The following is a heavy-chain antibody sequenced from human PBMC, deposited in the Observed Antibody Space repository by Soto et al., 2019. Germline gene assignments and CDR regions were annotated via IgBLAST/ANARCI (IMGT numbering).Heavy chain of an antibody. CDR2: IYYSGST. J-gene: IGHJ5*02. V-gene: IGHV4-39*01. D-gene: IGHD3-3*02. CDR3: ASPKIAFYNWFDP. CDR1: GGSISSSSYY. Sequence: SETLSLTCTVSGGSISSSSYYWGWIRQAPGKGLEWIGSIYYSGSTYYNPSLKSRVTISVDTSKNQFSLKLSSVTAADTAVYYCASPKIAFYNWFDPWGQGTLVTVSS.